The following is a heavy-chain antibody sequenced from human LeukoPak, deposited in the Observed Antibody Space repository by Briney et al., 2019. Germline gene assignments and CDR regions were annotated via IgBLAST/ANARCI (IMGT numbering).Heavy chain of an antibody. CDR1: GFTFSSCG. V-gene: IGHV3-30*18. J-gene: IGHJ6*04. Sequence: GGSLRLSCAASGFTFSSCGMHWVRQAPGKGLEWVAVISYDGSNKYYADSVKGRFTISRDNSKNTLYLQMNSLRAEDTAVYYCAKDHRIGGFMDVWGKGTTVTVSS. CDR2: ISYDGSNK. D-gene: IGHD2-15*01. CDR3: AKDHRIGGFMDV.